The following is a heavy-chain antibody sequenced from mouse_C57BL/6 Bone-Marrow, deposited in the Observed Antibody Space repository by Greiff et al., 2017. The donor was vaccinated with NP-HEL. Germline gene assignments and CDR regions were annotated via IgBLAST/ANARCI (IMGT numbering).Heavy chain of an antibody. CDR2: INPYNGGT. CDR3: ARGYYGSSGRFAY. D-gene: IGHD1-1*01. Sequence: EVQLQQSGPVLVKPGASVKMSCKASGYTFTDYYMNWVKQSHGKSLEWIGVINPYNGGTSYNQKFKGKATLTVDTSSSTAYMELNSLTSEDSAFYYCARGYYGSSGRFAYWGQGTLVTVSA. J-gene: IGHJ3*01. V-gene: IGHV1-19*01. CDR1: GYTFTDYY.